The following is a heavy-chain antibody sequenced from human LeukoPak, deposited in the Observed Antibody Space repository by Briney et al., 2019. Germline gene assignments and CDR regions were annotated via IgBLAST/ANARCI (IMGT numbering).Heavy chain of an antibody. Sequence: SETLSLTCAVYGGSFSGYYWSWIRQPPGKGLEWIGEINHSGSTNYNPSLKSRVTISVDTSKNQFSLKLSSMTAADTAVYYCARGPSMYYDILTGFVTHFDYWGQGTLVTVSS. CDR1: GGSFSGYY. J-gene: IGHJ4*02. CDR3: ARGPSMYYDILTGFVTHFDY. V-gene: IGHV4-34*01. CDR2: INHSGST. D-gene: IGHD3-9*01.